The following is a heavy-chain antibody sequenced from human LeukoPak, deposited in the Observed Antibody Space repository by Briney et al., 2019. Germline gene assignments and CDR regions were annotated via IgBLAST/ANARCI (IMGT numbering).Heavy chain of an antibody. J-gene: IGHJ4*02. CDR2: IYTSGST. V-gene: IGHV4-4*09. CDR1: GGSISSYY. CDR3: ARHGTYYYDSSGALDY. Sequence: PSETLSLTCTVSGGSISSYYWSWIRQPPGKGPEWIGYIYTSGSTNYNPSLKSRVTISVDTSKNQFSLKLSSVTAADTAVYYCARHGTYYYDSSGALDYWGQGTLVTVSS. D-gene: IGHD3-22*01.